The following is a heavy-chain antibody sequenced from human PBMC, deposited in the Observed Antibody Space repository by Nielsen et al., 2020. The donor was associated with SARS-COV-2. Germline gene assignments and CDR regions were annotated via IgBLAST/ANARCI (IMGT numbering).Heavy chain of an antibody. V-gene: IGHV3-49*01. CDR3: TRVNEVDTAKGWFDP. CDR1: GFTFGDYA. Sequence: GESLKISCTASGFTFGDYAMSWFRQAPGKGLEGVGFIRSKAYGGTTEYAASVKGRFTISRDGSKSIAYLQMNSLKTEDTAVYYCTRVNEVDTAKGWFDPWGQGTLVTVSS. CDR2: IRSKAYGGTT. D-gene: IGHD5-18*01. J-gene: IGHJ5*02.